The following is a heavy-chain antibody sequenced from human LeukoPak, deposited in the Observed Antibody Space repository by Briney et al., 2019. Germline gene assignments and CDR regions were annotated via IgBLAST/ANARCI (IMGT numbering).Heavy chain of an antibody. J-gene: IGHJ4*02. CDR2: IYYSGST. CDR3: ARLVYYGSGSYHYYFDY. D-gene: IGHD3-10*01. V-gene: IGHV4-39*01. CDR1: GGSISSNNYY. Sequence: SETLSLTCTVSGGSISSNNYYWGWIRQPPGKGLEWIGTIYYSGSTYYNPSLKSRVTISVDTSKNQFSLKLSSVTAADTAVYYCARLVYYGSGSYHYYFDYWGQGTLVTVSS.